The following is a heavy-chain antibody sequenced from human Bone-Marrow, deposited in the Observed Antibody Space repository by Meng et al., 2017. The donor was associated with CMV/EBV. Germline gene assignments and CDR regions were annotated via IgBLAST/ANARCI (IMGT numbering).Heavy chain of an antibody. CDR2: INHSGST. CDR1: GGSFSGYY. D-gene: IGHD2-15*01. Sequence: SETLSLTCAVYGGSFSGYYWSWIRQPPGKGLEWIGEINHSGSTNYNPSLKSRVTISVDTSKNQFSLKLSSVTAADTAVYYCARVRIPVALYGMDVWGQGTTVTVSS. V-gene: IGHV4-34*01. CDR3: ARVRIPVALYGMDV. J-gene: IGHJ6*02.